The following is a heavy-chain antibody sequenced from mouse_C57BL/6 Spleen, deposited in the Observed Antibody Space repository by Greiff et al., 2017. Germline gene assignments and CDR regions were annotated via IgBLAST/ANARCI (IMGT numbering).Heavy chain of an antibody. Sequence: VQLQQSGPELVKPGASVKISCKASGYSFTGYFMNWVMQSHGKSLEWIGRINPYNGDTFYNQKFKGKATLTVDKSSSTAHMELRSLTSEDSAVYYCARELSTMTGYYAMDYWGQGTSVTVSS. V-gene: IGHV1-20*01. D-gene: IGHD2-4*01. J-gene: IGHJ4*01. CDR2: INPYNGDT. CDR1: GYSFTGYF. CDR3: ARELSTMTGYYAMDY.